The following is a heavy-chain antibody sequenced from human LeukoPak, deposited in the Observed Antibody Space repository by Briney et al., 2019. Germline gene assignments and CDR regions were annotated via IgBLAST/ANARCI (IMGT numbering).Heavy chain of an antibody. CDR3: ARQSTPHGNFDY. D-gene: IGHD1-1*01. Sequence: GGSLRLSCAASGFTLTNYAMHWVRQPAGEGLEWVSAFGTADDTFYPGSVKGRFSISRDNAKKSLFLQMNSLRVEDTAIYYCARQSTPHGNFDYWGQGTLVTVPS. V-gene: IGHV3-13*01. J-gene: IGHJ4*02. CDR1: GFTLTNYA. CDR2: FGTADDT.